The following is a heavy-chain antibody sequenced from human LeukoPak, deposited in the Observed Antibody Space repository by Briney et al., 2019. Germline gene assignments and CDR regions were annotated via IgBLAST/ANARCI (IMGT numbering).Heavy chain of an antibody. CDR1: GYTFTGYY. CDR2: INPNSGGT. J-gene: IGHJ4*02. Sequence: ASVKVSCKASGYTFTGYYMHWVRQAPGQGLEGMGWINPNSGGTNYSQMFRGRVTMTRDTSISTAYMELSRLTSDDTAVYYCATNLYASGSFFGRFDYWGQGTLVTVSS. V-gene: IGHV1-2*02. CDR3: ATNLYASGSFFGRFDY. D-gene: IGHD3-10*01.